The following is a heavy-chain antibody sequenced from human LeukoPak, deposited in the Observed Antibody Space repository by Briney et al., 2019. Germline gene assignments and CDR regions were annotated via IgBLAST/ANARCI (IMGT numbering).Heavy chain of an antibody. CDR2: IYSGGST. Sequence: PGGSLRLSCAASGFTVSSNYMSWVRQAPGKGLEWVSFIYSGGSTYYADSVKGRFTISRDNSKNTLYLQMNSLRAEDTAVYYCARDDELSDAFDIWGQGTMVTVSS. J-gene: IGHJ3*02. V-gene: IGHV3-53*01. D-gene: IGHD1-7*01. CDR1: GFTVSSNY. CDR3: ARDDELSDAFDI.